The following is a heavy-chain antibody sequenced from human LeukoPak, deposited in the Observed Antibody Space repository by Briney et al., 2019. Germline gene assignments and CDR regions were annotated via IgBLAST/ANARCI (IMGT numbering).Heavy chain of an antibody. Sequence: KSGGSLRLSCAASGFTFSSFSMNWVRQAPGKGLEWVSCISSSSSYIYYADSVKGRFTISRDNVKNSLYLQMSSLSAADTAVYFCARESSYSSGWYGSQHSYFDDWGQGTLVTVSS. J-gene: IGHJ4*02. V-gene: IGHV3-21*01. CDR3: ARESSYSSGWYGSQHSYFDD. D-gene: IGHD6-19*01. CDR1: GFTFSSFS. CDR2: ISSSSSYI.